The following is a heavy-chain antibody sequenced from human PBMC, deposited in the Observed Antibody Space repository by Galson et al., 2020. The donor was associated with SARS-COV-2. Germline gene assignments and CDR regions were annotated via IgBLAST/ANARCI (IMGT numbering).Heavy chain of an antibody. Sequence: SETLSLTCAVYGGSFSGYYWSWIRQPPGKGLEWIGEINDSGSTNYNPSLKSRVTISADTSKNQFSLKLSSVTAADTAVYYCARGVFSSDRDYWGQGTLVTVSS. D-gene: IGHD6-25*01. J-gene: IGHJ4*02. V-gene: IGHV4-34*01. CDR3: ARGVFSSDRDY. CDR2: INDSGST. CDR1: GGSFSGYY.